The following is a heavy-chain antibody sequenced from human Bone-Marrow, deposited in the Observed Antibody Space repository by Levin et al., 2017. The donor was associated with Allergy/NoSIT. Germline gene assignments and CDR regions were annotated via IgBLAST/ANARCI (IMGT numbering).Heavy chain of an antibody. CDR1: GGSISSSSYY. CDR2: IYYSGST. D-gene: IGHD3-3*01. Sequence: SETLSLTCTVSGGSISSSSYYWGWIRQPPGKGLEWIGSIYYSGSTYYNPSLKSRVTISVDTSKNQFSLKLSSVTAADTAVYYCARDHYDFWSGHQLDAFDIWGQGTMVTVSS. CDR3: ARDHYDFWSGHQLDAFDI. V-gene: IGHV4-39*02. J-gene: IGHJ3*02.